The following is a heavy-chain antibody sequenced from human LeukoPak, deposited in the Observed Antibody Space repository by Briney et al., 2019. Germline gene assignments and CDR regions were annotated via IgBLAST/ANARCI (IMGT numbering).Heavy chain of an antibody. CDR2: IKEDGSEK. Sequence: PGESLRLSCAASGFTFSSYSMNWVCQAPGKGLEWVANIKEDGSEKYYVDSVKGRFTISRDSATNSLYLQMNSLRAEDTAVYYCARQSSSGWYPYFDYWGQGTLVTVSS. D-gene: IGHD6-19*01. CDR1: GFTFSSYS. V-gene: IGHV3-7*04. CDR3: ARQSSSGWYPYFDY. J-gene: IGHJ4*02.